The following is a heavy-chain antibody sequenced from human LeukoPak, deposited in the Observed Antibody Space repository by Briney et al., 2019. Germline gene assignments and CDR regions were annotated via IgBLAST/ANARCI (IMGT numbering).Heavy chain of an antibody. CDR3: AKDRGYSYGYPYYFDY. J-gene: IGHJ4*02. CDR1: GFTFSSYA. CDR2: ISGSGGST. Sequence: GGSLRLSCAASGFTFSSYAMSWVRRAPGKGLEWVSAISGSGGSTYYADSVKGRFTISRDNSKNTPYLQMNSLRAEDTAVYYCAKDRGYSYGYPYYFDYWGQGTLVTVSS. D-gene: IGHD5-18*01. V-gene: IGHV3-23*01.